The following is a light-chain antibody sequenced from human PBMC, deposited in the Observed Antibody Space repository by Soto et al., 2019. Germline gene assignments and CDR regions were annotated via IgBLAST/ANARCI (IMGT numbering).Light chain of an antibody. CDR1: QGLVDNDGYSY. CDR3: MQGTHWPYT. Sequence: VVMTQSPLSMAVTLGEPASVSCRSSQGLVDNDGYSYLSWFHQRPGQSPRRLIYRISNRDSGVPDRISGSGSGTDFTLMISRVEAEDVGVYYCMQGTHWPYTFGQGTHLEI. CDR2: RIS. J-gene: IGKJ2*01. V-gene: IGKV2-30*01.